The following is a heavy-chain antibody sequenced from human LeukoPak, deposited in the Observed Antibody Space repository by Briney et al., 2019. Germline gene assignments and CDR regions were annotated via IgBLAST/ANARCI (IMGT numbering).Heavy chain of an antibody. CDR3: EKDYYDTSDYYSWFDP. V-gene: IGHV3-74*01. Sequence: PGGSLRLSCAASGFTFSNYWMDWVRQAPGKGLVWVSRINTDGSRTTYADSVKGRFTISRDNSRNTLYLQMNSLRAEDTAVYYCEKDYYDTSDYYSWFDPWGQGTLVTVSS. CDR1: GFTFSNYW. CDR2: INTDGSRT. D-gene: IGHD3-22*01. J-gene: IGHJ5*02.